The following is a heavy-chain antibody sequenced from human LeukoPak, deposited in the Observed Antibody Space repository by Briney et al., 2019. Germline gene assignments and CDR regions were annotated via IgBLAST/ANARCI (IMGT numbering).Heavy chain of an antibody. CDR2: INPSGGST. CDR1: GYTFTSYY. J-gene: IGHJ4*02. CDR3: ARSGGGYLTGYTYFDY. D-gene: IGHD3-9*01. V-gene: IGHV1-46*01. Sequence: ASVKVSCKASGYTFTSYYMHWVRQAPGQGLEWMGIINPSGGSTSYAQKFQGRVTMTRDTSTSTVYMELSSLRSEDTAVYYCARSGGGYLTGYTYFDYWGQGTLVTVSS.